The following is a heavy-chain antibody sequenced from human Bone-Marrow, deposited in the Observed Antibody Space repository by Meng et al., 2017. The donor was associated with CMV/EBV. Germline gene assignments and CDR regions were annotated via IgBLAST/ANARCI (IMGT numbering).Heavy chain of an antibody. J-gene: IGHJ6*02. V-gene: IGHV3-30*02. D-gene: IGHD4-23*01. CDR2: IRYDGSNK. Sequence: GESLKISCAASGFTFSSYSMNWVRQAPGKGLEWVAFIRYDGSNKYYADSVKGRFTISRDNSKNTLYLQMNSLRAEDTAVYYCAKDRSTVVTPRYYYGMDVWGQGTTVTVSS. CDR1: GFTFSSYS. CDR3: AKDRSTVVTPRYYYGMDV.